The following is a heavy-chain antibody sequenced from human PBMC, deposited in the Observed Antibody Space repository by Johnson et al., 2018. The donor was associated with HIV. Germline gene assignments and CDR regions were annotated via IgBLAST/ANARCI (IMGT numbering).Heavy chain of an antibody. V-gene: IGHV3-9*01. Sequence: VQLVESGGALIQPGGSLRLSCAPSGFTFDDYAMHWVRQAPGKGLEWVSGISWNSDNIAYADSVRGRFPIARDNAKNSLHLQMNSLRAKDTAFYYCAKARVRYSSDVDALDIWGQGTMVTVSS. D-gene: IGHD6-19*01. CDR2: ISWNSDNI. CDR3: AKARVRYSSDVDALDI. CDR1: GFTFDDYA. J-gene: IGHJ3*02.